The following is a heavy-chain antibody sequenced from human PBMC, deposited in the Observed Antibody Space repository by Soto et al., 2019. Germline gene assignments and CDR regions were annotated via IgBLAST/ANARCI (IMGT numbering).Heavy chain of an antibody. CDR1: GGSLSSYP. V-gene: IGHV1-69*02. D-gene: IGHD2-8*02. Sequence: QVQLLQSGSEVKKPGSSVKVSCRASGGSLSSYPVTWVRQAPGQGLEWMGRIIPIVGLTNYAQKFQGRVTDTGDKSTSNAYRQSRSLRSDDTAVYYCARPTGGHDAGGHYMDVWGKGSTIIVSS. CDR2: IIPIVGLT. J-gene: IGHJ6*03. CDR3: ARPTGGHDAGGHYMDV.